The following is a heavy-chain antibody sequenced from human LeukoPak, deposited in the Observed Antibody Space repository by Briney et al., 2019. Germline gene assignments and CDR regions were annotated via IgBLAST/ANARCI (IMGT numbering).Heavy chain of an antibody. CDR3: ARDLRVSGSYYYYYMDV. CDR1: GYTFTGYY. D-gene: IGHD3-22*01. CDR2: INPHSGGT. Sequence: SSVKVSCKASGYTFTGYYMHWVRQAPGQGLEWMGWINPHSGGTNYAQKFQGRVTMNRDTSISTAYMELSRLRSDDTAVYYCARDLRVSGSYYYYYMDVWGKGTTVTVSS. V-gene: IGHV1-2*02. J-gene: IGHJ6*03.